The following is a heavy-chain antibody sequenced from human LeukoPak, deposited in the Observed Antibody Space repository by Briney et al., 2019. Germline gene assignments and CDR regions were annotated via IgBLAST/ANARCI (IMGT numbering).Heavy chain of an antibody. J-gene: IGHJ6*04. CDR3: ARTLPIFGAMDV. CDR1: GGSISSYY. CDR2: IYYSGST. Sequence: SETLSLTCTVSGGSISSYYWSWIRQPPGKGLEWIGYIYYSGSTNYNPSLKSRVTISVDTSKSQFSLKLSSVTAADAAVYYCARTLPIFGAMDVWGKGTTVTVSS. V-gene: IGHV4-59*01. D-gene: IGHD3-3*01.